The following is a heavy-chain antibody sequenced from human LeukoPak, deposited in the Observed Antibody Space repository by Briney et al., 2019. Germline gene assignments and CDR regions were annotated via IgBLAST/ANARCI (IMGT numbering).Heavy chain of an antibody. J-gene: IGHJ4*02. CDR2: ISPGDSDN. CDR3: ARLRSGWDFDY. D-gene: IGHD6-19*01. V-gene: IGHV5-51*01. Sequence: GEYLKISCKGSGYSFTSYWIGWVRQMPGKGLEWMGIISPGDSDNRYSPSFQGQVSISADKSISTAYLQWSSVKASDTAMYYCARLRSGWDFDYWGQGSLVTVS. CDR1: GYSFTSYW.